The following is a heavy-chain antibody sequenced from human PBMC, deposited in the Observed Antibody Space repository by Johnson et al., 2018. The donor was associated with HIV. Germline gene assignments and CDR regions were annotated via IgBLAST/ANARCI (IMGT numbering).Heavy chain of an antibody. V-gene: IGHV3-20*04. CDR3: ARAGAGGGDAFDI. Sequence: EVQFVESGGGLVQPGRSLRLSCAASGFTFDDYGMSWVRQTPGKGLEWVSGINWNGGSTGYADSVKGRFPISRDNAKNSLYLQMNRLRVEDTALYYCARAGAGGGDAFDIWGQGTMVTVSS. CDR2: INWNGGST. J-gene: IGHJ3*02. CDR1: GFTFDDYG. D-gene: IGHD6-13*01.